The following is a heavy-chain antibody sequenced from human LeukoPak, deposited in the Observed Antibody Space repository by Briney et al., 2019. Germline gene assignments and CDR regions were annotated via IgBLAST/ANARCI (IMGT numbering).Heavy chain of an antibody. D-gene: IGHD5-24*01. CDR1: GGSFSGYY. Sequence: SETLSLTCAVYGGSFSGYYWSWIRQPPGKGLEWIGEINHSGSTNYNPSLKSRVTISVDTSKNQFSLKLSSVTAADTAVYYCARGPQRGRLQLRSAYYFDYWGQGTLVTVSS. CDR3: ARGPQRGRLQLRSAYYFDY. V-gene: IGHV4-34*01. CDR2: INHSGST. J-gene: IGHJ4*02.